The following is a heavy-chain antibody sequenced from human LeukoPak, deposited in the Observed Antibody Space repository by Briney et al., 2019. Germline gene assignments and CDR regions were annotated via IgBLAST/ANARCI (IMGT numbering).Heavy chain of an antibody. V-gene: IGHV3-30*18. CDR2: ISYDGSNK. Sequence: GGSLRLSCAASGFTFSSYGMHWVRQAPGKGLEWVAVISYDGSNKHYADSVKGRFTISRDNSKNTLYLQMNSLRAEDTAVYYCAKSRRGYSTYYYYGMDVWGQGTTVTVSS. CDR3: AKSRRGYSTYYYYGMDV. D-gene: IGHD4-11*01. CDR1: GFTFSSYG. J-gene: IGHJ6*02.